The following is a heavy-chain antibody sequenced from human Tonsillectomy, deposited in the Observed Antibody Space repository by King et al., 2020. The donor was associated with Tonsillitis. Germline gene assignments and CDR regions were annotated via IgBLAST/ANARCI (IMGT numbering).Heavy chain of an antibody. V-gene: IGHV3-7*01. D-gene: IGHD7-27*01. CDR3: TREQVPLTGFYYFDY. CDR1: GFTFSSYW. J-gene: IGHJ4*02. CDR2: IKQDGSEK. Sequence: VQLVESGGGLVQPGGSLRLSCAASGFTFSSYWMSWVRQAPGKGLEWVANIKQDGSEKYYVDSGKGRFTISRDNAKNSLYLQMNSLRAEDTAVYYCTREQVPLTGFYYFDYWGKGTLVTVSS.